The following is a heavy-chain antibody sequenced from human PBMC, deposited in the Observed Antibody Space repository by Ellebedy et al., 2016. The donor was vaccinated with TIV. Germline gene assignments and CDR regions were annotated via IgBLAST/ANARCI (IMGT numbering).Heavy chain of an antibody. CDR2: LYSSGNK. Sequence: GESLKISCAASGFSFSNYGMHWVRQAPGKGLEWVATLYSSGNKFSADSAKGRFTISRDNSKNTVYLQMNNLRVEDTAVFYCAGGSRGLSILGTSLHYWGQGTLVIVSS. J-gene: IGHJ4*02. D-gene: IGHD6-13*01. V-gene: IGHV3-NL1*01. CDR3: AGGSRGLSILGTSLHY. CDR1: GFSFSNYG.